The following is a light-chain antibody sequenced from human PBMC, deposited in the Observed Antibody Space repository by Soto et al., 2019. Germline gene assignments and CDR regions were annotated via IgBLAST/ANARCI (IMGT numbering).Light chain of an antibody. CDR3: CSYADTYALI. CDR1: SSDVGAYNH. J-gene: IGLJ2*01. V-gene: IGLV2-11*01. CDR2: DVT. Sequence: QSALTQPPSVSGSPGQSVAISCTGTSSDVGAYNHVSWYQQHPGKVPKLIIYDVTKRPSGVPGRFSGSKSGHTASLTISGLQAQDEAAYYCCSYADTYALIFGGGPKLTVL.